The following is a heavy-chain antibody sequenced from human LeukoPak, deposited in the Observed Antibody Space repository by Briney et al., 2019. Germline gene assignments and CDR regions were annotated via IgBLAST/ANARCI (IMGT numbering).Heavy chain of an antibody. CDR2: FDPEDGET. V-gene: IGHV1-24*01. D-gene: IGHD1-26*01. CDR1: GYTLTELS. J-gene: IGHJ6*04. Sequence: ASVKVSCKVSGYTLTELSMHWVRQAPGKGLEWMGGFDPEDGETIYAQKFQGRVTMTEDTSTDTAYMELSSLRSEDTAVYYCATDPYSGSPTLLRVWGKGTTVTVSS. CDR3: ATDPYSGSPTLLRV.